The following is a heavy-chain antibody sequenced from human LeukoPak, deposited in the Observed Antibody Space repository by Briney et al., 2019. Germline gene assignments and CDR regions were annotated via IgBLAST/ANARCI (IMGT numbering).Heavy chain of an antibody. CDR2: INPNSGGT. D-gene: IGHD3-22*01. Sequence: ASVKVSCKASGYTFSGYYMHWVRQAPGQGLEWMGWINPNSGGTNYPQKFQGRVTMTRDTSISTANMELSRLRSDVTAVYYCARGPYYYDRLDPGAFDIWGQGTMVTVSS. CDR3: ARGPYYYDRLDPGAFDI. V-gene: IGHV1-2*02. CDR1: GYTFSGYY. J-gene: IGHJ3*02.